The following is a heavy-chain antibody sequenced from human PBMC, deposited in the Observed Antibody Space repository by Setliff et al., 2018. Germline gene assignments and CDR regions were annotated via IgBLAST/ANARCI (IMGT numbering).Heavy chain of an antibody. J-gene: IGHJ3*01. CDR1: GYTFSDYY. V-gene: IGHV1-2*02. D-gene: IGHD1-26*01. CDR3: ARDLLGSQGRTFDL. Sequence: ASVKVSCKASGYTFSDYYMHWIRQAPGQGPEWMGCINPNTGGTRFAQKFQFGVTMTADKAITTAYMELTRLTSDDTAMYYCARDLLGSQGRTFDLWGQGTMVTVS. CDR2: INPNTGGT.